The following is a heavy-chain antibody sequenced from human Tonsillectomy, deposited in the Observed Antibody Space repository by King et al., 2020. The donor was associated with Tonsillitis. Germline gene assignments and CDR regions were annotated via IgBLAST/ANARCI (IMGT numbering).Heavy chain of an antibody. Sequence: VQLVESGGGLVKPGGSLRLSCAASGFTFSDYYMSWIRQAPGKGLEWVSYISSSVTYTNYADSVKGRFTISRDNAKNSLFLQMNSLKAEDTAVSNCARDTRDRYSSSWYSNWFDPWGQGTLVTVSS. J-gene: IGHJ5*02. CDR2: ISSSVTYT. CDR1: GFTFSDYY. D-gene: IGHD6-13*01. V-gene: IGHV3-11*05. CDR3: ARDTRDRYSSSWYSNWFDP.